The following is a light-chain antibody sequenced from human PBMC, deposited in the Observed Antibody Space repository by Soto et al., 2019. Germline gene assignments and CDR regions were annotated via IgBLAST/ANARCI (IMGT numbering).Light chain of an antibody. CDR1: SSDVGSYDY. CDR2: DVN. J-gene: IGLJ1*01. V-gene: IGLV2-14*03. Sequence: QSALTQPASVSGSPGQSITFSCTGTSSDVGSYDYVSWHQQHPGKAPKLIIYDVNNRPSGVPSRFSGSKSGNTASLIISGLQTEDEADYYCCANSTSVTHVFGTGTKLTVL. CDR3: CANSTSVTHV.